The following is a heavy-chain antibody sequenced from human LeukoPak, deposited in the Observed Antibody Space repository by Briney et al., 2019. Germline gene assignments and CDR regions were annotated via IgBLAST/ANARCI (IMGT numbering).Heavy chain of an antibody. V-gene: IGHV3-74*01. Sequence: HPGGSLRLSCAASGFTFGNSWVHWVRQAPGKGLVWVSLINADGSTTTYADSVEGRFTISRDNARNTVSLQMNSLTIEDTAVYYCVVVVEPPDSDGFDVWGQGTMITVSS. D-gene: IGHD1-14*01. J-gene: IGHJ3*01. CDR3: VVVVEPPDSDGFDV. CDR2: INADGSTT. CDR1: GFTFGNSW.